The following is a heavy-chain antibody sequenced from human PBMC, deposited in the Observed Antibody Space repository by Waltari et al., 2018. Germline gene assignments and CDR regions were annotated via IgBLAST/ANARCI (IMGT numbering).Heavy chain of an antibody. CDR1: GFSFINYA. V-gene: IGHV3-7*01. CDR2: INQDGSEK. J-gene: IGHJ4*02. CDR3: AREALYDFWSGYPDY. Sequence: EVQLVESGGGLVQPGGSLRLSCATSGFSFINYAMNWVRQAPGKGLGWVAYINQDGSEKYYVDSVNGRFTISRDNAKNSLYLQMNSLRAEDTAVYYCAREALYDFWSGYPDYWGQGTLVTVSS. D-gene: IGHD3-3*01.